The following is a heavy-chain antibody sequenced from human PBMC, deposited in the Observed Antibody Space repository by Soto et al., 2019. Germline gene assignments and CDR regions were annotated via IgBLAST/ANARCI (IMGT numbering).Heavy chain of an antibody. D-gene: IGHD3-9*01. CDR2: ISYDGSNK. CDR1: GFTFSSYA. J-gene: IGHJ6*02. Sequence: GGSLRLSCAASGFTFSSYAMHWVRQAPGKGLEWVAVISYDGSNKYYAGSVKGRFTISRDNSKNTLYLQMNSLRAEDTAVYYCARSNFDWLPPYYYYGMDVWGQGTTVTVSS. CDR3: ARSNFDWLPPYYYYGMDV. V-gene: IGHV3-30-3*01.